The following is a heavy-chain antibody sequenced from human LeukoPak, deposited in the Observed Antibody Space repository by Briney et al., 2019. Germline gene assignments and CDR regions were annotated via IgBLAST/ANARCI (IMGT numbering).Heavy chain of an antibody. J-gene: IGHJ4*02. CDR2: ISSSSSYI. D-gene: IGHD5-18*01. V-gene: IGHV3-21*01. Sequence: GGSLRLSCAASGFTFSSYSMNWVRQAPGKGLEWVSSISSSSSYIYYADSVKGRFTISRDNAKNSLYLQMNSLRAEDTAVYYCARENRGYGYGYGRGLDYWGQGTLVTVSS. CDR3: ARENRGYGYGYGRGLDY. CDR1: GFTFSSYS.